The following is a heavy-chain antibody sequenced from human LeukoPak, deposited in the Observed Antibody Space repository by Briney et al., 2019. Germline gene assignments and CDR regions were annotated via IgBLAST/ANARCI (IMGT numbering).Heavy chain of an antibody. V-gene: IGHV1-2*06. D-gene: IGHD3-22*01. Sequence: EASVKVSCKASGYTFTGYYMNWVRQAPGQGLGWMGRINPNSGGTNYAQKFQGRVTMTRDTSISTAYMELSRLRSDDTAVYYCARGYYYDSSGYFGIFDYWGQGTLVTVSS. CDR1: GYTFTGYY. J-gene: IGHJ4*02. CDR2: INPNSGGT. CDR3: ARGYYYDSSGYFGIFDY.